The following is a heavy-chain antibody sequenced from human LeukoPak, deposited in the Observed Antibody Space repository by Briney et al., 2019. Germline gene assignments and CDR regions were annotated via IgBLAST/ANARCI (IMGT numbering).Heavy chain of an antibody. D-gene: IGHD5-24*01. CDR2: IKQDGSEK. J-gene: IGHJ4*02. V-gene: IGHV3-7*01. CDR1: GFTFSSHW. CDR3: ARDGEMPTIYFDY. Sequence: PGGPLRLSCAVSGFTFSSHWMSWVRQAPGKGLEWVANIKQDGSEKYHVDSVKGRFTISRDNAKKSLFLQMNSLRAEDTAVYYCARDGEMPTIYFDYWGQGTLVTVSS.